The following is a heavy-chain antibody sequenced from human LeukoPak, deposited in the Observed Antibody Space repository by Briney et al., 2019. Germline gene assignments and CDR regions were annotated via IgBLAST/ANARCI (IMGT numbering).Heavy chain of an antibody. CDR3: ARGLPDAESSLYGTDFWSGYLGFDY. J-gene: IGHJ4*02. CDR1: GGSISSYY. CDR2: IYYSGST. V-gene: IGHV4-59*01. Sequence: PSETLSLTCIVSGGSISSYYWSWIRQPPGKGLEWIGYIYYSGSTNYNPSLKSRVTISVDTSKNQFSLKLSSVTAADTAVYYCARGLPDAESSLYGTDFWSGYLGFDYWGQGTLVTVSS. D-gene: IGHD3-3*01.